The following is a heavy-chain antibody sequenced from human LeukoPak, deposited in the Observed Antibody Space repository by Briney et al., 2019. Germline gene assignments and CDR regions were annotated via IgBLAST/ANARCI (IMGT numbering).Heavy chain of an antibody. CDR3: ARGYPYDFWSGYPTGAFDI. J-gene: IGHJ3*02. Sequence: SETLSLTCTVSGGSISSGGYYWSWIRQPAGKGLEWIGRIYTSGSTNYNPSLKSRVTMSVDTSKKQFSLKLSSVTAADTAVYYCARGYPYDFWSGYPTGAFDIWGQGTMVTVSS. D-gene: IGHD3-3*01. CDR2: IYTSGST. CDR1: GGSISSGGYY. V-gene: IGHV4-61*02.